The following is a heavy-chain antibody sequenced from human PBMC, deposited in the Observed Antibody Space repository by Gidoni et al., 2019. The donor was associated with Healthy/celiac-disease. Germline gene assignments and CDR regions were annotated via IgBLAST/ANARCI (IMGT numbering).Heavy chain of an antibody. Sequence: EVQLVESGGGLVQPGGSLRLSCAASGFTFSSYEMNWVRQAPGKGLEWVSYISSSCSTIYYADSVKGRFTISRDNAKNSLYLQMNSLRAEDTAVYYCARDRATITMIVVALFDYWGQGTLVTVSS. V-gene: IGHV3-48*03. CDR3: ARDRATITMIVVALFDY. J-gene: IGHJ4*02. CDR1: GFTFSSYE. D-gene: IGHD3-22*01. CDR2: ISSSCSTI.